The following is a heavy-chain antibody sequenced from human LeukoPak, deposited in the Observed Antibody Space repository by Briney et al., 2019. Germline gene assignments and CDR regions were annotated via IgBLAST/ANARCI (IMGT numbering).Heavy chain of an antibody. D-gene: IGHD3-3*02. CDR3: AKGGDSKHLVN. V-gene: IGHV4-30-2*01. J-gene: IGHJ4*02. CDR1: GVSISSCGYP. Sequence: SETLCLTCAVSGVSISSCGYPWSCIRQPQGQGLEWIGYIYHSGSTYYNPSLKSRVTISVDRSKNQFSLKLSSMTAADTAVYYCAKGGDSKHLVNWGQGTLVTVSS. CDR2: IYHSGST.